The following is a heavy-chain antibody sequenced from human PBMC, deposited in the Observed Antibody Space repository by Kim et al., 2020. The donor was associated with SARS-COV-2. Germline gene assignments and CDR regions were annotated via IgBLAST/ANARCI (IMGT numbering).Heavy chain of an antibody. V-gene: IGHV3-30*18. CDR2: ISYDGSNK. D-gene: IGHD6-19*01. CDR1: GFTFSSYG. CDR3: AKEFGNPGYSSGWLPYYYYGMDV. J-gene: IGHJ6*02. Sequence: GGSLRLSCAASGFTFSSYGMHWVRQAPGKGLEWVAVISYDGSNKYYADSVKGRFTISRDNSKNTLYLQMNSLRAEDTAVYYCAKEFGNPGYSSGWLPYYYYGMDVWGQGTTVTVSS.